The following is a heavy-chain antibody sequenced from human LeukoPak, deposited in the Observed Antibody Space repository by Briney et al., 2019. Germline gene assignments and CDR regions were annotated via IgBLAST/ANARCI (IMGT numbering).Heavy chain of an antibody. Sequence: PGGSLRLSCAASGFTFSSYAMSWVRQAPGKGLEWVSAISGSGGSTYYADSVKGRFTISRDNSKNTLYLQMNSLRAEDTAVYYCAKYYYGSGSYTSGLDYWGQGTLVTLSS. V-gene: IGHV3-23*01. CDR3: AKYYYGSGSYTSGLDY. J-gene: IGHJ4*02. CDR2: ISGSGGST. CDR1: GFTFSSYA. D-gene: IGHD3-10*01.